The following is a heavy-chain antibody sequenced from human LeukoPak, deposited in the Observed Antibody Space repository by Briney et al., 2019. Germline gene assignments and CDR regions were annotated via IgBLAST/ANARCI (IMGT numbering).Heavy chain of an antibody. V-gene: IGHV1-24*01. CDR1: GYTLTELS. J-gene: IGHJ4*02. CDR2: FDPEDGET. Sequence: ASVKVSCKVSGYTLTELSMHWVRQAPGKGLEWMGGFDPEDGETIYAQKFQGRVTMTEDTSTDTAYMELSSLRSEDTAVYYCATIPYGSGLMGYFDYWGQGTLVTASS. D-gene: IGHD3-10*01. CDR3: ATIPYGSGLMGYFDY.